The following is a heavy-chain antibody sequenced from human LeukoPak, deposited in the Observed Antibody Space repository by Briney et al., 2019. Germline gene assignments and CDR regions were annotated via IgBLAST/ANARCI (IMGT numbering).Heavy chain of an antibody. D-gene: IGHD3-10*01. CDR1: GVSISSYY. V-gene: IGHV4-59*12. J-gene: IGHJ5*02. Sequence: SETLSLTCTVSGVSISSYYWSWIRQPPGKGLEWIGYIYYSGSTNYNPSLKSRVTISVDKSKNQFSLKLSSVTAADTAVYYCAGALTPGGFDPWGQGTLVTVSS. CDR2: IYYSGST. CDR3: AGALTPGGFDP.